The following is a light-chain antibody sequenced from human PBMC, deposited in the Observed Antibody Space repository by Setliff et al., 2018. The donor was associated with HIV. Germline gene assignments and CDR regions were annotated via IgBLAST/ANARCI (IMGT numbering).Light chain of an antibody. CDR1: SSDVGGYNY. J-gene: IGLJ1*01. V-gene: IGLV2-14*01. CDR3: SSYAITNTLH. CDR2: EFR. Sequence: QSALTQPASVSGSPGQSITISCTGTSSDVGGYNYVSWYQQHPGKAPKLIIYEFRNRPSGVSNRFSGSKSGNTASLTISGLQAEDEADYYCSSYAITNTLHFGTGTKGTV.